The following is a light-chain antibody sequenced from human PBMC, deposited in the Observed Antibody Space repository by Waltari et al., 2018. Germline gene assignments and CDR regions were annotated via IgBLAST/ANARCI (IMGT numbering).Light chain of an antibody. CDR2: WAS. V-gene: IGKV4-1*01. J-gene: IGKJ5*01. CDR3: LQYYTSPLT. CDR1: QTVLYSAINKTY. Sequence: DIVMTQSPNSLALSLGERATMNCKSSQTVLYSAINKTYLAWFQQKPGQSTRLLIYWASTRQSGVPERFSGAGSATDFTLTISDLQAEDVAVYYCLQYYTSPLTFGQGTRVEIK.